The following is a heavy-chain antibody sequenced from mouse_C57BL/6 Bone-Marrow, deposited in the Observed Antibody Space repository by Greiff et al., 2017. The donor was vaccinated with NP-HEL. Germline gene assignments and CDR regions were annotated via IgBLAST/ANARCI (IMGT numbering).Heavy chain of an antibody. Sequence: EVQLQESGAELVRPGASVKLSCTASGFNIKDDYMHWVKQRPEQGLEWIGWIDPENGDTEYASKFQGKATITADTSSNTAYLQLSSLTSEDTAVYYCTPLLYPFAYWRQGTLVTVSA. D-gene: IGHD2-1*01. CDR3: TPLLYPFAY. CDR2: IDPENGDT. CDR1: GFNIKDDY. V-gene: IGHV14-4*01. J-gene: IGHJ3*01.